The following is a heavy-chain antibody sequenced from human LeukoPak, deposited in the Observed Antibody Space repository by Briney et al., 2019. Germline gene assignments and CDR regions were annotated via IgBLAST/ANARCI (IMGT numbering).Heavy chain of an antibody. CDR3: AELGITMIGGV. V-gene: IGHV3-30*18. D-gene: IGHD3-10*02. J-gene: IGHJ6*04. CDR1: EFIFSAYG. Sequence: GGSLRLSCAASEFIFSAYGIHWVRQAPGKGLEWVATISYDGSNKYYGDSVKGRFTISRDNSKNTLYLQMNSLRAEDTAVYYCAELGITMIGGVWGKGTTVTISS. CDR2: ISYDGSNK.